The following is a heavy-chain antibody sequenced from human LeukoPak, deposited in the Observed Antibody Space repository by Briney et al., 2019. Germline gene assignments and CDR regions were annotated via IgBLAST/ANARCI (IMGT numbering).Heavy chain of an antibody. V-gene: IGHV1-2*02. CDR1: GYTFTGYY. J-gene: IGHJ4*02. CDR3: ARDFRELTGLWFAKYYFDY. CDR2: INPNSGGT. Sequence: GASVKVSCKASGYTFTGYYMHWVRQAPGQGLEWMGWINPNSGGTNYAQKFQGRVTMTRDTSISTAYMELSRLRSDDTAVYYCARDFRELTGLWFAKYYFDYWGQGTLVTVSS. D-gene: IGHD3-10*01.